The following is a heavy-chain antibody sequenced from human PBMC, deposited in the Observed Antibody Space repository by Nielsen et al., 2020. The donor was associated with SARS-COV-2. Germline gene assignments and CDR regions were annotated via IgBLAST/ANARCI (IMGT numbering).Heavy chain of an antibody. J-gene: IGHJ5*02. D-gene: IGHD3-22*01. Sequence: WIRQPPGKGLEWIGSIYYSGSTNYNPSPKSQVTISVDTSKNQFSLKLSSVTAADTAVYYCARLYYDSSGYYGQPTLNQKNWFDPWGQGTLVTVSS. CDR3: ARLYYDSSGYYGQPTLNQKNWFDP. V-gene: IGHV4-59*08. CDR2: IYYSGST.